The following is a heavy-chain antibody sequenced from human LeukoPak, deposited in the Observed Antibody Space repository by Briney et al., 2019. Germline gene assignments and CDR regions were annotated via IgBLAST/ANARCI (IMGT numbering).Heavy chain of an antibody. V-gene: IGHV1-8*01. CDR1: GYTFTSYD. CDR2: MNPNSGNT. J-gene: IGHJ4*02. Sequence: ASVKVSCKASGYTFTSYDINWVRQATGQGLEWMGWMNPNSGNTGYAQKFQGRVTMTRNTSISTAYMELSSLRSEDTAVYYCARDLFPLLWFGELIKDPLGYWGQGTLVTVSS. D-gene: IGHD3-10*01. CDR3: ARDLFPLLWFGELIKDPLGY.